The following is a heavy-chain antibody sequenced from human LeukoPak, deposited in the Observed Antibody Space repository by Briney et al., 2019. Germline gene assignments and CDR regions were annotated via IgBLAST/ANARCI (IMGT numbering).Heavy chain of an antibody. CDR1: GFTLSSYA. D-gene: IGHD6-25*01. Sequence: GGSLRLSCAASGFTLSSYAMSWVRQAPGKGLEWVANIKQDGSEKYYVDSVKGRFTISRHNAKNSLYLQMNSLRAEDTAVYYCARGGLDFDYWGQGTLVTVSS. CDR2: IKQDGSEK. CDR3: ARGGLDFDY. J-gene: IGHJ4*02. V-gene: IGHV3-7*04.